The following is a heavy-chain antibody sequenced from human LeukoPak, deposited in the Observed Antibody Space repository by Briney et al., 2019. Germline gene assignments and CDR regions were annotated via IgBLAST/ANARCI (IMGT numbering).Heavy chain of an antibody. D-gene: IGHD5-18*01. J-gene: IGHJ4*02. CDR2: MNPNSGNT. Sequence: ASVKVSCKASGGTFTSYDINWVRQATGQGLEWMGWMNPNSGNTGYAQKFQGRVTITRNTSISTAYMELSSLRSEDTAVYYCARGRIQLWLKRSYFDYWGQGTLVTVSS. CDR1: GGTFTSYD. V-gene: IGHV1-8*03. CDR3: ARGRIQLWLKRSYFDY.